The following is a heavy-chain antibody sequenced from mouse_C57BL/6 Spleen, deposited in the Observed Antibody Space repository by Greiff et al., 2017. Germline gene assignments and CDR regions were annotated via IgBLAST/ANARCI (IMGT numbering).Heavy chain of an antibody. V-gene: IGHV1-69*01. D-gene: IGHD2-4*01. CDR1: GYTFTSYW. J-gene: IGHJ3*01. CDR3: ARGGGLRSWFAY. Sequence: QVQLQQPGAELVMPGASVKLSCKASGYTFTSYWMHWVKQRPGQGLEWIGEIDPSDSYTNYNQKFKGKSTLTVDKSSSTAYMQLSSLTSEDSAVYYCARGGGLRSWFAYWGQGTLVTVSA. CDR2: IDPSDSYT.